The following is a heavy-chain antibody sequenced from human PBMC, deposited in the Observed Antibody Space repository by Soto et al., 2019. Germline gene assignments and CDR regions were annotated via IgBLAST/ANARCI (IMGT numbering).Heavy chain of an antibody. J-gene: IGHJ4*02. CDR3: ARPPNYYDSSGYYGY. V-gene: IGHV3-21*01. D-gene: IGHD3-22*01. CDR1: GFTFSSYS. Sequence: EVQLVESGGGLVKPGGSLRLSCAASGFTFSSYSMNWVRQAPGKGLEWVSSISSSSSYIYYADSVKGRFTISRDNAKNSLYLQMNSLRAEDTAVYYCARPPNYYDSSGYYGYWGQGTLVKGSS. CDR2: ISSSSSYI.